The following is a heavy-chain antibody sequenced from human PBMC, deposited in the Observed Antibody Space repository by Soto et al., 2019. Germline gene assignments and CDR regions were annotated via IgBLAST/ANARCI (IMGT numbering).Heavy chain of an antibody. CDR3: CLGYCANGVCYDFLHS. V-gene: IGHV3-53*03. Sequence: GGSLRLSCAVSGLPVSDRYMSWVRQTPGRRLEWVSVFHDGTIYYADSVKGRFTISRDNSKNTLYLQMNSLRAEDTAVYYCCLGYCANGVCYDFLHSWGQGTLVTVSS. D-gene: IGHD2-8*01. CDR2: FHDGTI. J-gene: IGHJ4*02. CDR1: GLPVSDRY.